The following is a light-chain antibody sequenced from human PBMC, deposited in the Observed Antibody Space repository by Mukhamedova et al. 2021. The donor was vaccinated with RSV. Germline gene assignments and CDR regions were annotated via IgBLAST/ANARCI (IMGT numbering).Light chain of an antibody. V-gene: IGLV2-8*01. CDR3: ASYAGRSNSLYV. CDR2: KVS. J-gene: IGLJ1*01. Sequence: QHLPGKAPQLVIYKVSERPSGVPDRFSGSKSGNTASLTVSGLQPEDEADYYCASYAGRSNSLYVFGTGTTVTVL.